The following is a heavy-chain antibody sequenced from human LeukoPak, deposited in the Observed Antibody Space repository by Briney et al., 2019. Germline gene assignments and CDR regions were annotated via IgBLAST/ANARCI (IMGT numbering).Heavy chain of an antibody. Sequence: SVKVSCKASGGRFSYYALTWVRQAPGQGFEWMGGIIPIFGTTNYAQMFQGRVTFTADESTTTAYMELSSLRFEDTAVYYCGRGPLKQQLVKPDPDYYYYMDVWGNGTTVTVSS. CDR3: GRGPLKQQLVKPDPDYYYYMDV. CDR1: GGRFSYYA. J-gene: IGHJ6*03. D-gene: IGHD6-13*01. V-gene: IGHV1-69*01. CDR2: IIPIFGTT.